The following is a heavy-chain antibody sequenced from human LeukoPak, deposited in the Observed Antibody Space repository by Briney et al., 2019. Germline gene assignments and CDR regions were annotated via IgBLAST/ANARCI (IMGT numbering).Heavy chain of an antibody. CDR2: IYYSGST. V-gene: IGHV4-39*07. CDR3: ARDRGSSWPNDY. J-gene: IGHJ4*02. D-gene: IGHD6-13*01. Sequence: PSETLSLTCTVSGGSISSSSYYWGWIRQPPGKGLEWIGSIYYSGSTYYNPSLKSRVTISVDTSRNQFSLKLSSVTAADTAVYYCARDRGSSWPNDYWGQGTLVTVSS. CDR1: GGSISSSSYY.